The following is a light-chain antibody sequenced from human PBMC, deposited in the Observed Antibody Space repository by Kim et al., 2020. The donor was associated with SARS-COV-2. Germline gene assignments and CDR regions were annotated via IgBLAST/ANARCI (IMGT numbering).Light chain of an antibody. J-gene: IGKJ4*01. CDR3: LQRSDWPLT. V-gene: IGKV3-11*01. CDR2: DAS. CDR1: QSISRS. Sequence: DIVLTQSPVTLSLSPGERATLSCRASQSISRSLAWYQQKPGQAPRLLICDASDRATGIPARFSGSGSGTDFTLTISSLEPEDFAVYYCLQRSDWPLTFGGGTKLEIK.